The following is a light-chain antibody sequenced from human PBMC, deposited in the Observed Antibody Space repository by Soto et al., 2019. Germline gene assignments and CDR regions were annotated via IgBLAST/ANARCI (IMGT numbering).Light chain of an antibody. CDR1: QSVGSN. J-gene: IGKJ1*01. V-gene: IGKV3-15*01. CDR2: GAS. Sequence: EIVMTQSPATLSVSPGERATLSCRASQSVGSNLAWYQQKPGQAPRLLIYGASTRANGIPARFSGTGSGTDFTLTISRLEPEDFAVYYCQQYGSSPRTLGQGTKVDIK. CDR3: QQYGSSPRT.